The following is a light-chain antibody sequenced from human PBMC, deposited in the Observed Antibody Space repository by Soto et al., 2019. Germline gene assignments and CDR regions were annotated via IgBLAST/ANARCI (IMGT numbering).Light chain of an antibody. CDR1: QSFNSIY. J-gene: IGKJ1*01. CDR2: GAS. Sequence: EIVLTQSPGTLSLSPGERATLSCRASQSFNSIYLAWYQQKPGQAPRLLIYGASSRATGIPSRFSGSGSGTQFTLTISSLQPDDFATYFCQLYRISWSFGQGTKVDIK. V-gene: IGKV3-20*01. CDR3: QLYRISWS.